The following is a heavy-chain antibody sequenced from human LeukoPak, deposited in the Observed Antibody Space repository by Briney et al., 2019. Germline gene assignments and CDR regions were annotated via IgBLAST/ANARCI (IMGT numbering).Heavy chain of an antibody. CDR2: INHSGST. CDR3: ARVYTGSSWDYNYYMDV. J-gene: IGHJ6*03. Sequence: ETLSLTRAAYGGSFSGYYWSWIRPPPGKGLEWIGEINHSGSTNYNPSLKSRVTISVDTSKNQFSLKLSSVTAADTAVYYCARVYTGSSWDYNYYMDVWGKGTTVTVSS. D-gene: IGHD6-13*01. CDR1: GGSFSGYY. V-gene: IGHV4-34*01.